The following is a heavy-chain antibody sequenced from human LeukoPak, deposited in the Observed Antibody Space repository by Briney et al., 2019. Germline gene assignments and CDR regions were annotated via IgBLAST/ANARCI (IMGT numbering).Heavy chain of an antibody. D-gene: IGHD6-13*01. Sequence: GGSLRLSCAASGFTFSSYGMHWVRQAPGKGLEWVAFIRYDGGSKYYADSVKGRITISRDNSKNTLHLQMNSLRTEDTAVYYCARVKGGIAAAGNYFDYWGQGTLVTVSS. CDR2: IRYDGGSK. CDR3: ARVKGGIAAAGNYFDY. J-gene: IGHJ4*02. CDR1: GFTFSSYG. V-gene: IGHV3-30*02.